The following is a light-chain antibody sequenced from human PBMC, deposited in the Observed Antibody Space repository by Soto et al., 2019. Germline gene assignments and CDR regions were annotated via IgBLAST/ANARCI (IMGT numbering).Light chain of an antibody. Sequence: EIVMTQCPGTLSLSPGERATLSCRARQSVSSDYFAWYQQKPRQAPRLLFYGASSRATGIPDWCSGGWSGKYFTLTISRLEAEDFALYYWHQYGSSPFTFGGGTKVEIK. CDR1: QSVSSDY. V-gene: IGKV3-20*01. CDR3: HQYGSSPFT. CDR2: GAS. J-gene: IGKJ4*01.